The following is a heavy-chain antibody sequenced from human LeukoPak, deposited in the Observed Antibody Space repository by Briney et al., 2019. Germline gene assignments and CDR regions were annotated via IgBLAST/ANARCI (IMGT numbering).Heavy chain of an antibody. CDR2: IDPHSNYK. V-gene: IGHV3-21*01. CDR3: AREPINGSPYTEAFDV. D-gene: IGHD2-8*01. Sequence: PGGSLRLSCAASEFTFSNYWMNWVRQASGKGLEWVSSIDPHSNYKFYADSVRGRFTISRDNAKNSVFLLMNSLTVEDTAVYYCAREPINGSPYTEAFDVWGQGTLVTVSS. CDR1: EFTFSNYW. J-gene: IGHJ3*01.